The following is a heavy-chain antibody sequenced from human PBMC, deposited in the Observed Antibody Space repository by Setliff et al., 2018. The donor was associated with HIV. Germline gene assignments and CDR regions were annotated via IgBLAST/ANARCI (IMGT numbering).Heavy chain of an antibody. Sequence: ASVKVSCKTSGFTFTAYYMHWVRQAPGQGLEWMGWINPNSGGTNYAQKFQGWITMTRDTSISTAYMELSRLRSDDTAVYYCARGMDYYDTSGYYQYYFDYWGQGTLVTVSS. J-gene: IGHJ4*02. V-gene: IGHV1-2*04. D-gene: IGHD3-22*01. CDR2: INPNSGGT. CDR1: GFTFTAYY. CDR3: ARGMDYYDTSGYYQYYFDY.